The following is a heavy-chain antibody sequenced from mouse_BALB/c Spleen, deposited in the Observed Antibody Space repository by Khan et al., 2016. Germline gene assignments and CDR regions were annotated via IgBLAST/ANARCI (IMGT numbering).Heavy chain of an antibody. CDR3: AAYYGTPWFAY. CDR2: ISYSGST. CDR1: GYSITSDYA. J-gene: IGHJ3*01. V-gene: IGHV3-2*02. Sequence: EVELVESGPGLVKPSQSLSLTCTVTGYSITSDYAWNWIRQFPGNKLEWMGYISYSGSTSYNPSLKSRISITRDPSKNQFFLQFNSVTTEDTATCYCAAYYGTPWFAYWGQGTLVTVSA. D-gene: IGHD2-10*01.